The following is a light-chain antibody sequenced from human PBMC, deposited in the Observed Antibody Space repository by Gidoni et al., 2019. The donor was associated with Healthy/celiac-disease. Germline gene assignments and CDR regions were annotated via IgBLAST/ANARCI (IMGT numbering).Light chain of an antibody. Sequence: QSALTQPRPVTGSPGPSVTISCTGTSSDVGGYNYVSWFQQHPGKAPKLMIYDVNKRPSGVPDRFSGSKSGNAASLTISGLQAEDEADYYCCSYAGSYTYWVFGGGTKLTVL. CDR1: SSDVGGYNY. V-gene: IGLV2-11*01. CDR2: DVN. J-gene: IGLJ3*02. CDR3: CSYAGSYTYWV.